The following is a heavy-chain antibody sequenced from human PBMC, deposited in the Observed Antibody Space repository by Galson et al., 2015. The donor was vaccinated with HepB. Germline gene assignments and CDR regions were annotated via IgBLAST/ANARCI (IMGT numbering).Heavy chain of an antibody. J-gene: IGHJ4*02. CDR1: GFPYNTFW. D-gene: IGHD3-10*01. CDR3: ARDIGQSYDTYYPFDH. CDR2: IKQDGSET. Sequence: SLRLSCAASGFPYNTFWMCWVRQVPGQGLEWVANIKQDGSETYYGDSVKGRFTISRDNAKNSLYLQMDSLRVDDTAVYYCARDIGQSYDTYYPFDHWGQGARVTVSS. V-gene: IGHV3-7*01.